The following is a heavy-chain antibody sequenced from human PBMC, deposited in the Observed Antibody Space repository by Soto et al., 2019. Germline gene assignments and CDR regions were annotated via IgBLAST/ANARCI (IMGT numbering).Heavy chain of an antibody. V-gene: IGHV1-8*01. Sequence: ASVKVSCKASGYTFTSYDINWVRQATGQELEWMGWMNPNSGNTGYAQKFQGRVTMTRNNSISTAYMELSSLRSEDTAVYYCARVGGRAVAGNFYYCMDVWGQGTTVTVSS. CDR1: GYTFTSYD. D-gene: IGHD6-19*01. J-gene: IGHJ6*02. CDR2: MNPNSGNT. CDR3: ARVGGRAVAGNFYYCMDV.